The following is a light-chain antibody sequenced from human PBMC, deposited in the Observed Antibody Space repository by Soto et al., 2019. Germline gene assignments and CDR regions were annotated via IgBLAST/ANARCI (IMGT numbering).Light chain of an antibody. J-gene: IGKJ5*01. CDR1: ESIARH. Sequence: DIQMTQSPSSLSASVGDRVTITCRASESIARHLNWYQQKPGKAPKLLIYAASSLQNGVPSRFRGGGSGTDFTLTISNLQPDDFATYYCQQSYSNLSITFGQGTRLEIK. V-gene: IGKV1-39*01. CDR2: AAS. CDR3: QQSYSNLSIT.